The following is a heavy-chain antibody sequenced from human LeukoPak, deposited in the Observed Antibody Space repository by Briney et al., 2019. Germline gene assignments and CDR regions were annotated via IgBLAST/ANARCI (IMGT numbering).Heavy chain of an antibody. CDR1: GGSISTFY. J-gene: IGHJ5*01. D-gene: IGHD3-3*01. Sequence: PSETLSLTCTVSGGSISTFYWAWIRQPPGKGLEWIAYIYYSGSTNYNPSLKSRVAISVDTSKNQFSLKLRSVTAADTAVYYCARLIRSRFEFWGQGILVTVSS. CDR3: ARLIRSRFEF. V-gene: IGHV4-59*01. CDR2: IYYSGST.